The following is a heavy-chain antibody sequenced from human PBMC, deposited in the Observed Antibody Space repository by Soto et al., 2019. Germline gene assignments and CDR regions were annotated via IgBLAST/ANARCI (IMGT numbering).Heavy chain of an antibody. V-gene: IGHV3-23*01. CDR1: GFTFSGYG. D-gene: IGHD4-4*01. J-gene: IGHJ4*02. CDR3: AKERTVTTADFDY. Sequence: GGSLRLSCAASGFTFSGYGMSWVRQAPGKGLEWVSSISGRGGNTYYADSVKGRFTISRDKSKNTLYLQMNSLRVEDTAVEYCAKERTVTTADFDYWGQGTLVTVSS. CDR2: ISGRGGNT.